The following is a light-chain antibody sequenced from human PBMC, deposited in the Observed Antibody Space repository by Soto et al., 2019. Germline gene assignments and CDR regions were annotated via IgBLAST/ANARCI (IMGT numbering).Light chain of an antibody. V-gene: IGKV1-5*01. CDR3: QQYHIYSWT. CDR1: QSISSW. J-gene: IGKJ1*01. Sequence: IHMTQSPATLSASVIDRVTITFLASQSISSWLAWYQQKPGKAPKLLIYDASSLESGVPSRFSGSGSGTEFSLTINSLQADDFATYYCQQYHIYSWTFGQGTKVDI. CDR2: DAS.